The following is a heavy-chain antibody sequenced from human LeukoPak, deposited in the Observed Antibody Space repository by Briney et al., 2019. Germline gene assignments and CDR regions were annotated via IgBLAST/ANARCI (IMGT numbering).Heavy chain of an antibody. CDR2: ISGSGGST. CDR3: AKDRGYSGYDLVGSDY. V-gene: IGHV3-23*01. Sequence: PGGSLRLSCAASGFTFSSYAMSWLRQAPGKGLEGVSAISGSGGSTYYADSVKGRFTISRDNSKNTLYLQMNSLRAEDTAVYYCAKDRGYSGYDLVGSDYWGQGTLVTVSS. CDR1: GFTFSSYA. J-gene: IGHJ4*02. D-gene: IGHD5-12*01.